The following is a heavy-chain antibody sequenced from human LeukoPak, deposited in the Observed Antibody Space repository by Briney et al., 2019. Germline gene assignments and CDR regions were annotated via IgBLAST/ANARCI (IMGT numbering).Heavy chain of an antibody. J-gene: IGHJ4*02. V-gene: IGHV3-15*01. Sequence: PGWSLRLSCLGSGFNFNDAYMNWVRQAPGKGLEWVGRVKSIRDGGTTDDTAPVKGRFTISRDDSKRTVYLQMNSLKTEDTAVYFCTARVVTTNEFWGQGTLVTVSS. CDR2: VKSIRDGGTT. CDR1: GFNFNDAY. CDR3: TARVVTTNEF. D-gene: IGHD2-21*02.